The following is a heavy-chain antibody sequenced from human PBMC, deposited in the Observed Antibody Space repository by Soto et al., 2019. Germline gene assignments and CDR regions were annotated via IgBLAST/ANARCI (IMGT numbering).Heavy chain of an antibody. CDR1: GGSFSGYY. CDR2: INHSGST. V-gene: IGHV4-34*01. D-gene: IGHD6-13*01. CDR3: ARNIAAAGSPHFDY. Sequence: SETLSLTCAVYGGSFSGYYWSWIRQPPGKGLEWIGEINHSGSTNYNPSLKSRVTISVDTSKNQFSLKLSSVTAADTAVYYCARNIAAAGSPHFDYWGQGTLVTVSS. J-gene: IGHJ4*02.